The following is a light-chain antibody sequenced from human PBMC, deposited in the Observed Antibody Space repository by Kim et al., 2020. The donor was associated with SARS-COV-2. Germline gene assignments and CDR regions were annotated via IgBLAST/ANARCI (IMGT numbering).Light chain of an antibody. CDR3: QQYNDWPLWDT. J-gene: IGKJ2*01. CDR1: QSVGSY. V-gene: IGKV3D-15*01. Sequence: EIVMTQSPATLSVSPGERATLSCRAGQSVGSYVAWYQQKPGQSPRLLIYDASTRATGIPARFSGSGSGTEFTLTISNLQSEDVALYYCQQYNDWPLWDTFGQGTKLEI. CDR2: DAS.